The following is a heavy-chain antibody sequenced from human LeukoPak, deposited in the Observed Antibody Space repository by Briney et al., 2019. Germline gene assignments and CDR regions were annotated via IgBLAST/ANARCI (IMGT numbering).Heavy chain of an antibody. D-gene: IGHD2-2*01. Sequence: GGSLRLSCAASGFTFSSYEMHWVRQAPGKGLEWVSYISSSGSTIYYADSVKGRFTISRDNSKNTLYLQMNRLRAEDTAVYYCAKDGIVVVPAAMKNYYYYYMDVWGKGTTVTISS. CDR1: GFTFSSYE. CDR3: AKDGIVVVPAAMKNYYYYYMDV. J-gene: IGHJ6*03. V-gene: IGHV3-48*03. CDR2: ISSSGSTI.